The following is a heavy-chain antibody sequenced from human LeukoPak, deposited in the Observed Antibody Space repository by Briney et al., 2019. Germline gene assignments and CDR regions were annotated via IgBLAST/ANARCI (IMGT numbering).Heavy chain of an antibody. CDR3: ARDRQPLVPTTYYFDY. CDR2: ISSSSSYI. Sequence: PGGSLRLSCAASGFTFSSYSMNWVRQAPGKGLEGVSSISSSSSYIYYADSVKGRFTISRGNAKNSLYLQMNSLRAEDTAVYYCARDRQPLVPTTYYFDYWGQGTLVTVSS. CDR1: GFTFSSYS. V-gene: IGHV3-21*01. D-gene: IGHD6-6*01. J-gene: IGHJ4*02.